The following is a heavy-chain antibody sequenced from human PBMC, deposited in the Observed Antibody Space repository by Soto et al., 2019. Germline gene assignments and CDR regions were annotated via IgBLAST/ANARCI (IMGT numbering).Heavy chain of an antibody. CDR2: IYYSGST. CDR3: ARVVVVPAAGGPRYYYYMDV. CDR1: GGSISSYY. D-gene: IGHD2-2*01. Sequence: ETLSLTCTVSGGSISSYYWSWIRQPPGKGLEWIGYIYYSGSTNYNPSLKSRVTISVDTSKNQFSLKLSSVTAADTAVYYCARVVVVPAAGGPRYYYYMDVWGKGTTVTVSS. J-gene: IGHJ6*03. V-gene: IGHV4-59*01.